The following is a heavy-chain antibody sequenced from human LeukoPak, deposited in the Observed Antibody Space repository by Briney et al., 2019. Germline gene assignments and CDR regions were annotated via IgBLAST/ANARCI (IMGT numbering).Heavy chain of an antibody. J-gene: IGHJ5*02. CDR2: INSDGSI. V-gene: IGHV4-4*07. CDR3: ARDQGAAGRPFWFEP. D-gene: IGHD6-6*01. Sequence: SETLSLTCTVSGVSISSLYWNWIRQPAGKGLEWIGRINSDGSINYNVSLKSRVSMSVDTSKNQFSLRLSFVTAADTAVYYCARDQGAAGRPFWFEPWGQGALVTVSS. CDR1: GVSISSLY.